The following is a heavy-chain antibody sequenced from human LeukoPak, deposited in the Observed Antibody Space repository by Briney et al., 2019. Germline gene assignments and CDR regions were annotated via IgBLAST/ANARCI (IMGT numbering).Heavy chain of an antibody. CDR2: ISSSGSTK. Sequence: GGSLRLSCEGSGFTFNYYWMNWVRQAPGKGLEWVSYISSSGSTKYYADSVRGRSTISRDNAKNSLYLQMNSLRAEDTAVYYCARVRSWFGEGMDVWGQGTTVTVSS. J-gene: IGHJ6*02. D-gene: IGHD3-10*01. CDR1: GFTFNYYW. CDR3: ARVRSWFGEGMDV. V-gene: IGHV3-48*04.